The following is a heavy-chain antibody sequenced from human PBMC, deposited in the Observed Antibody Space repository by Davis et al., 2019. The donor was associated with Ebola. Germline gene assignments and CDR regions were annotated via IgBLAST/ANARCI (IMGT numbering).Heavy chain of an antibody. CDR2: ISAYNGNT. CDR1: GYTFTSYG. D-gene: IGHD3-10*01. J-gene: IGHJ6*04. V-gene: IGHV1-18*04. CDR3: ARDPLGSSGYYGMDV. Sequence: ASVKVSCKASGYTFTSYGISWVRQAPGQGLEWMGWISAYNGNTNYAQKLQGRVTMTTDTSTSTAYMELRSLRSDDTAVFYCARDPLGSSGYYGMDVWGKGTTVTVSS.